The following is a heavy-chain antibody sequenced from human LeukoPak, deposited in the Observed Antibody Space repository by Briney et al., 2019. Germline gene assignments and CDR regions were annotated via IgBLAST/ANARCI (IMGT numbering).Heavy chain of an antibody. J-gene: IGHJ4*02. CDR3: ARARDYYGSGSYSRRGPLDY. D-gene: IGHD3-10*01. CDR1: GFTFINYA. CDR2: ISGSGGDT. V-gene: IGHV3-23*01. Sequence: PGGSLRLSCAASGFTFINYAMNWVRQAPGKGLEWVSGISGSGGDTYCADSVKGRFTISRDNSKNTLYLQMGSLRAEDMAVYYCARARDYYGSGSYSRRGPLDYWGQGTLVTVSS.